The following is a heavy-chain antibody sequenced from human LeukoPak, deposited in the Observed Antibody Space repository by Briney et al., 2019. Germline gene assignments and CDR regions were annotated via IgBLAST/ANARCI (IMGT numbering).Heavy chain of an antibody. D-gene: IGHD2-15*01. Sequence: SETLSLTCAVYGGSFSGYYWSWIRQPPGKGLEWIGEINHSGSTNYNPSLKSRVTISVDTSKNQFSLKLTSVTPADTAVYYWARGLSVAGSRYPRQGLPWFDPWGPGTLLTASS. CDR2: INHSGST. CDR1: GGSFSGYY. CDR3: ARGLSVAGSRYPRQGLPWFDP. V-gene: IGHV4-34*01. J-gene: IGHJ5*02.